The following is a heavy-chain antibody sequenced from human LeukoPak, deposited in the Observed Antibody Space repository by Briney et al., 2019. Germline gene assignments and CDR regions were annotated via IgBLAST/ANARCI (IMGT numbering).Heavy chain of an antibody. J-gene: IGHJ3*01. V-gene: IGHV1-2*02. D-gene: IGHD2-8*02. CDR2: INPKSGAT. CDR1: GYTFDENH. Sequence: RASVKVSCKASGYTFDENHIHWVRQAPGQGPEWMGWINPKSGATDSAQQFQGRLTMTRDTSIGTASMDLSGLRLDDTGIYYCXRAGXESTGHYDSLHFWGQGTMVTVSS. CDR3: XRAGXESTGHYDSLHF.